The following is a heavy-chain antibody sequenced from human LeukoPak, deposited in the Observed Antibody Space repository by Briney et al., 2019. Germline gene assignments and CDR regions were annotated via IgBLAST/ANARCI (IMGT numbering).Heavy chain of an antibody. J-gene: IGHJ5*02. CDR2: INPNSGGT. CDR1: GYTFTGYY. CDR3: ARLVGTGDGNWFDP. Sequence: GASVKVSCKASGYTFTGYYMHWVRQAPGQGLEWMGWINPNSGGTNYAQKFQGRVTMTRDTSISTVYMELSRLRSDDTAVYYCARLVGTGDGNWFDPWGQGTLVTVSS. V-gene: IGHV1-2*02. D-gene: IGHD7-27*01.